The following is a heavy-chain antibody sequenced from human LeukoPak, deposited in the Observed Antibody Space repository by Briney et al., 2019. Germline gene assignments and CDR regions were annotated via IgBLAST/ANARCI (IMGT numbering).Heavy chain of an antibody. V-gene: IGHV4-39*07. Sequence: SETLSLTCTVSGGSISSSSYYWGWIRQPPGKGLEWIGSIYYSGSTYYNPSLKSRVTISVDTSKNQFSLKLSSVTAADTAVYYCARALRTQRYPPIPYFDYWGQGTLVTVSS. CDR1: GGSISSSSYY. CDR2: IYYSGST. D-gene: IGHD3-3*01. J-gene: IGHJ4*02. CDR3: ARALRTQRYPPIPYFDY.